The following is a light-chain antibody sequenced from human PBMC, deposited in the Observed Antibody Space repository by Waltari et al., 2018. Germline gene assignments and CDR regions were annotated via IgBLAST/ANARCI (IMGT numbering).Light chain of an antibody. CDR2: GAS. CDR3: QQYGSSPGT. CDR1: QSVSSSY. J-gene: IGKJ1*01. Sequence: EIVLTQSPGTLSLSPGERATISGRASQSVSSSYLAWYQQKPGQAPRLLIYGASSRATGIPDRFSGSGSGTDFTLTISRLEPEDFAVYYCQQYGSSPGTFGQGTKVEIK. V-gene: IGKV3-20*01.